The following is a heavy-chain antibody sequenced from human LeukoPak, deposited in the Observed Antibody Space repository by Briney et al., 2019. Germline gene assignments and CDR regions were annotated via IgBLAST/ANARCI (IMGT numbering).Heavy chain of an antibody. CDR1: GYTFTSYG. J-gene: IGHJ4*02. CDR2: ISAYNGNT. Sequence: ASVKVSCKASGYTFTSYGISWVRQAPGQGLEWMGWISAYNGNTNYAQKLQGRVTMTTDTSTSTAYMELRSLRSDDTAVYYCARDTRGYYDILTGYYHFDYWGQGTLVTVSS. CDR3: ARDTRGYYDILTGYYHFDY. D-gene: IGHD3-9*01. V-gene: IGHV1-18*01.